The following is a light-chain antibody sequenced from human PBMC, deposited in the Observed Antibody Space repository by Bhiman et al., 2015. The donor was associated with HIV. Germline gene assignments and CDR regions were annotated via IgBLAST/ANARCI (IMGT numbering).Light chain of an antibody. J-gene: IGLJ1*01. CDR3: QSYDSGLGLYL. V-gene: IGLV1-40*01. CDR1: ASNIGAGYD. CDR2: DNN. Sequence: QSVLTQPPSVSGAPGQRVTISCTGSASNIGAGYDVHWYQHLPGTAPKLLIYDNNNRPSGVPDRFSGSRSGTSASLAITGLQAEDEADYYCQSYDSGLGLYLFGGGTSVTVL.